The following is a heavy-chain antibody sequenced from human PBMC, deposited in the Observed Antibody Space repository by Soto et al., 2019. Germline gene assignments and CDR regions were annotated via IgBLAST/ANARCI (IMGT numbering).Heavy chain of an antibody. D-gene: IGHD3-16*01. Sequence: EVQLVESGGGLVQAGASLRLSCAASGFTFSTYWMHWVRQAPGKGLMWLPRIKGDESATNYADSVEGRFTISRDNAKNTVYLQVNSLRVEDTAVYYCARGGLGAYWFDPWGQGTLVTVSS. CDR3: ARGGLGAYWFDP. V-gene: IGHV3-74*01. CDR1: GFTFSTYW. CDR2: IKGDESAT. J-gene: IGHJ5*02.